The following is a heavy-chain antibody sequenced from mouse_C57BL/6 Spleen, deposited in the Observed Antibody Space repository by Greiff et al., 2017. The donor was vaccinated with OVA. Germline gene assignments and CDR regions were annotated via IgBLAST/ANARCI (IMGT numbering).Heavy chain of an antibody. D-gene: IGHD2-5*01. CDR2: IDPADSET. J-gene: IGHJ3*01. CDR1: GYTFTSYW. V-gene: IGHV1-52*01. Sequence: QVQLQQSGAELVRPGSSVKLSCKASGYTFTSYWMHWVQQSPIQGLEWIGNIDPADSETYYTQKFKGKATLTVDKDSSTVYMQLSSLTSEDSADYYCAGGYSNQLAYWGQGTLVTVSA. CDR3: AGGYSNQLAY.